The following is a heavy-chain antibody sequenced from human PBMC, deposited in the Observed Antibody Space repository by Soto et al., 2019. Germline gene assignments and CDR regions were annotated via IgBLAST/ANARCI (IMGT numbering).Heavy chain of an antibody. CDR3: ARVPLVAGAAAPRGWFDP. J-gene: IGHJ5*02. CDR1: GFTFTSSA. CDR2: IVVGSGNT. Sequence: SVKVSCKASGFTFTSSAVQWVRQARGQRLEWIGWIVVGSGNTNYAQKFQERVTITRDMSTSTAYMELNSLRTEDTAVYYCARVPLVAGAAAPRGWFDPWGQGTLVTVSS. D-gene: IGHD2-2*01. V-gene: IGHV1-58*01.